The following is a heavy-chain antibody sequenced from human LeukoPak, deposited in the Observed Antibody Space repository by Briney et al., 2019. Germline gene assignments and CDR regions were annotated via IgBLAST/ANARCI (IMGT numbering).Heavy chain of an antibody. CDR1: GYTFTSYD. Sequence: ASVKVSCKASGYTFTSYDINWVRQATGQGLEWMGWMNPNSGNTGYAQKFQGRVTITRNTSISTAYMELSSLRSEDTAVYYCARDRGTAGKREPNWFDPWGQGTLVTVSS. CDR3: ARDRGTAGKREPNWFDP. D-gene: IGHD1-14*01. J-gene: IGHJ5*02. V-gene: IGHV1-8*03. CDR2: MNPNSGNT.